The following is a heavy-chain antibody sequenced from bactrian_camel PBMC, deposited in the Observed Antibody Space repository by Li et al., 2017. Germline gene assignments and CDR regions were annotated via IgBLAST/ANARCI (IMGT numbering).Heavy chain of an antibody. V-gene: IGHV3S40*01. J-gene: IGHJ4*01. CDR1: GYTYSRYS. D-gene: IGHD3*01. CDR3: AAGGRDCYSGPLIGDKYQY. Sequence: VQLVESGGGSVQSGGSLRLSCAASGYTYSRYSMGWFRQAPGKEREGVAIIYNGGLSTYYGDSVKGRFTISRDNAKNTVYLQMNSLKPEDTAMYNCAAGGRDCYSGPLIGDKYQYWGQGTQVTVS. CDR2: IYNGGLST.